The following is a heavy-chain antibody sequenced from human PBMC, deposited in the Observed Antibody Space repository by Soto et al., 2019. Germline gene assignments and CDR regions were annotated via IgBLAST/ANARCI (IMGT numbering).Heavy chain of an antibody. CDR2: ISRSSTGI. J-gene: IGHJ6*02. CDR1: GFTFRLYS. D-gene: IGHD3-10*01. Sequence: VPLVESGGGLVQPGGSLRLSCAASGFTFRLYSLSWVRPAPGKGLEWVSYISRSSTGIHYADAVKGRFTISRDDATNSRHLQMNSLRDGDTAVYYCARAVTWGLDVWGQGTTGSISS. CDR3: ARAVTWGLDV. V-gene: IGHV3-48*02.